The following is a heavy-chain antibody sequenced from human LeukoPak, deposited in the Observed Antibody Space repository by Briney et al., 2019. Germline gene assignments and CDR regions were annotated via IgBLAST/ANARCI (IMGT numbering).Heavy chain of an antibody. Sequence: GGSLRLSCAASGFTFGSYAMHWARQAPGKGLEWVAVISYDGSNKYYADSVKGRFTISRDNAKNSLYLQMNSLRGEDAALYYCAVLHYYAMDVWGQGTTVTVSS. CDR3: AVLHYYAMDV. D-gene: IGHD2-8*01. CDR1: GFTFGSYA. V-gene: IGHV3-30-3*01. CDR2: ISYDGSNK. J-gene: IGHJ6*02.